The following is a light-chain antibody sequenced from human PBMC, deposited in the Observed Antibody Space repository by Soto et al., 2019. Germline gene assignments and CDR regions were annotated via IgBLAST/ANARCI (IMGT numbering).Light chain of an antibody. CDR2: DAS. J-gene: IGKJ1*01. Sequence: EVVLTQSPATPSVSPGDRATPSCRASQYIGSAVAWYHQRSGQAPRLLIFDASIRVPTTPARFSGSVSGTEFTLTISSLESEDFAVYFCQQYGDRPRTFGQGTKVDIK. CDR1: QYIGSA. CDR3: QQYGDRPRT. V-gene: IGKV3-15*01.